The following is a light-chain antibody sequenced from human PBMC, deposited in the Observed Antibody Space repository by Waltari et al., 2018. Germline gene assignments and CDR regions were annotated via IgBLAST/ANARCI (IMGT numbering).Light chain of an antibody. CDR2: GAS. Sequence: EIVMTQSPATLSVSPGERATLSCTASQSVSSNLAWYQQKPGQAPRLLIYGASTRATGIPARFSGGGSGTEFTLTISSLQSEDFAVYYCLQYNNWPPYTCGQGTKLEIK. J-gene: IGKJ2*01. V-gene: IGKV3-15*01. CDR3: LQYNNWPPYT. CDR1: QSVSSN.